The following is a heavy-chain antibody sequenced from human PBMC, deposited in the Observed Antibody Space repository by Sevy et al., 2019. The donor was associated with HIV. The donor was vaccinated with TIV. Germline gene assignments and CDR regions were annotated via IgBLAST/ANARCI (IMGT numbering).Heavy chain of an antibody. CDR3: VTNSPAGDSSGLDY. J-gene: IGHJ4*02. Sequence: SETLSLTCTVSGASISSNDYYWGWSRQPPGKGLEWIGRIHYSGGSYYNLSLLSRVTISLDTSKNHFSLKLTSLTAADTALYYCVTNSPAGDSSGLDYWGQGTQVTVSS. CDR2: IHYSGGS. D-gene: IGHD3-22*01. CDR1: GASISSNDYY. V-gene: IGHV4-39*02.